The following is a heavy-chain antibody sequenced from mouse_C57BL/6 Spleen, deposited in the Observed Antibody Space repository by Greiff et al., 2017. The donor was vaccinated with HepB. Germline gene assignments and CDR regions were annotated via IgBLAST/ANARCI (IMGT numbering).Heavy chain of an antibody. CDR1: GYTFTDYE. J-gene: IGHJ4*01. V-gene: IGHV1-15*01. Sequence: VQLKQSGAELVRPGASVTLSCKASGYTFTDYEMHWVKQTPVHGLEWIGAIDPETGGTAYNQKFKGKAILTADKSSSTAYMELRSLTSEDSAVYYCTRKKLITTVRDAMDYWGQGTSVTVSS. CDR3: TRKKLITTVRDAMDY. D-gene: IGHD1-1*01. CDR2: IDPETGGT.